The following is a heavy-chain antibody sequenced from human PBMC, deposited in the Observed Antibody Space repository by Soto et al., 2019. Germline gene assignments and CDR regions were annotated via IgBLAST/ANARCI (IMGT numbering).Heavy chain of an antibody. CDR2: VHHSGST. CDR1: GGSISSLYW. V-gene: IGHV4-4*02. Sequence: SLTCAVSGGSISSLYWWSWVRQPPGKGLEWIGEVHHSGSTNYNPSLKSRVTISVDKSKNQFSLKLNSVTAADTAMYYCARRDYYDGTGYHTYWGQGALVTVSS. J-gene: IGHJ4*02. CDR3: ARRDYYDGTGYHTY. D-gene: IGHD3-22*01.